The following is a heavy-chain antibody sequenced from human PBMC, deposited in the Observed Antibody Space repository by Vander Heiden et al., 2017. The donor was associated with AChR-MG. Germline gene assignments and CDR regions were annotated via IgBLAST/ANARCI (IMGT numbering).Heavy chain of an antibody. CDR3: ARGGSYDFWSGYDH. CDR2: IIPIFGTA. J-gene: IGHJ4*02. CDR1: GGTFSSYA. V-gene: IGHV1-69*01. D-gene: IGHD3-3*01. Sequence: GGTFSSYAISWVRQAPGQGLEWMGGIIPIFGTANYAQKFQGRVTITADESTSTAYMELSSLRSEDTAVYYCARGGSYDFWSGYDHWGQGTLVTVSS.